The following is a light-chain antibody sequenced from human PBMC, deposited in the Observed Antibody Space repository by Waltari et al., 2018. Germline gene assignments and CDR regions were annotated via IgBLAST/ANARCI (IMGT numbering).Light chain of an antibody. Sequence: EIVLTQSPATLSLSPGERATLSCRASQSVSSSLAWYQHKGGQAPRLLIYDASNSAAGIPARFSGSGSGTDFTLTISSLEPEDFTVYYCQHRSNWPSLTFGGGTKVEI. CDR3: QHRSNWPSLT. CDR1: QSVSSS. CDR2: DAS. V-gene: IGKV3-11*01. J-gene: IGKJ4*01.